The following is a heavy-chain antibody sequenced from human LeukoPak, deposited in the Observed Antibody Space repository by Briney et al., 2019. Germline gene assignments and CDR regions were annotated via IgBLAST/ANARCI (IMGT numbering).Heavy chain of an antibody. D-gene: IGHD6-6*01. Sequence: ASVKVSCKASGYTFTSYGISWVRQAPGQRLEWMGWISAYNGNTNYAQKHQGRVTMTTDTSTSTAYMELRSLRSDDTAVYYCARHRVAARLRLNYFDYWGQEPLVTVS. V-gene: IGHV1-18*01. CDR1: GYTFTSYG. CDR2: ISAYNGNT. J-gene: IGHJ4*02. CDR3: ARHRVAARLRLNYFDY.